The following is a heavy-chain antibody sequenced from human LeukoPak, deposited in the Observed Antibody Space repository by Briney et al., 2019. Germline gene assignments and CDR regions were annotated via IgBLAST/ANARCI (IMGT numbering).Heavy chain of an antibody. J-gene: IGHJ6*03. CDR2: MNPNSGNT. D-gene: IGHD2-2*01. CDR1: GYTFTSYD. CDR3: ARGYCSSTSCYLSYYYMDV. V-gene: IGHV1-8*01. Sequence: GASVKVSCKASGYTFTSYDINWVRQATGQGLEWMGWMNPNSGNTGYAQKFQGRVTMTRNTSIGTAYMELSSLRSEDTAVYYCARGYCSSTSCYLSYYYMDVWGKGTTVTVSS.